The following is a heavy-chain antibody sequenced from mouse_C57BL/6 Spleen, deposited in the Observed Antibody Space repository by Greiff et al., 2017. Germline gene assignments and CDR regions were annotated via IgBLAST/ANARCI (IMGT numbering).Heavy chain of an antibody. V-gene: IGHV1-85*01. J-gene: IGHJ1*03. CDR2: IYPRDGST. D-gene: IGHD2-4*01. Sequence: QVHVKQSGPELVKPGASVKLSCKASGYTFTSYDINWVKQRPGQGLEWIGWIYPRDGSTKYNEKFKGKATLTVDTSSSTAYMELHSLTSEDSAVYFCARDYDYDYFDVWGTGTTVTVSS. CDR1: GYTFTSYD. CDR3: ARDYDYDYFDV.